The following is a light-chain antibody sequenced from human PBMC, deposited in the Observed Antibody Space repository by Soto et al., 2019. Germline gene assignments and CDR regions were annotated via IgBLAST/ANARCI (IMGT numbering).Light chain of an antibody. Sequence: DIQMTQSPSSLSASVGDRVTVTCRAGQSISRYLTWYQQRPGKAPKLLIYSASTLQTGVPSRFSGSGSGTAFTLTISSLQPEDFATYDCQQSYNGPFTFGPGTKVDIK. CDR1: QSISRY. J-gene: IGKJ3*01. CDR3: QQSYNGPFT. V-gene: IGKV1-39*01. CDR2: SAS.